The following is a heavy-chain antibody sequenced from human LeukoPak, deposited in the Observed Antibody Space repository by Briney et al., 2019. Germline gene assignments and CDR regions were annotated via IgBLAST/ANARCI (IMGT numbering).Heavy chain of an antibody. Sequence: ASVKVSCKASGYTFTSYGISWVRQAPGQGLEWMGWISAYNGNTNYAQKLQGRVTMTTDTSTSTAYMELRSLRSDDTAVYYCARLYSSSWYPGHYFDYWGQGTLVTVSS. CDR3: ARLYSSSWYPGHYFDY. J-gene: IGHJ4*02. D-gene: IGHD6-13*01. V-gene: IGHV1-18*01. CDR1: GYTFTSYG. CDR2: ISAYNGNT.